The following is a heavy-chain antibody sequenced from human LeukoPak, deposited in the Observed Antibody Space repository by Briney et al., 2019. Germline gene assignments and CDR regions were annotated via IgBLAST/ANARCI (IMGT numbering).Heavy chain of an antibody. Sequence: GGSLRLSCAASGVTFSSYSMNWVRQAPGKGLEGVSYSSSSSSTIYYADSVKGRFTISRDNAKNSLYLQMNSLRAEDTAVYYCATHELKDAFDIWGQGTMVTVSS. J-gene: IGHJ3*02. D-gene: IGHD3-10*01. V-gene: IGHV3-48*01. CDR1: GVTFSSYS. CDR2: SSSSSSTI. CDR3: ATHELKDAFDI.